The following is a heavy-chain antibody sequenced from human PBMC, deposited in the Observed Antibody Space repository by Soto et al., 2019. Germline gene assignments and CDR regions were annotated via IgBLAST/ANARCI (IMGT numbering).Heavy chain of an antibody. CDR1: GYTFTSYG. V-gene: IGHV1-18*01. CDR3: AGDAGVSGELYY. CDR2: ISAYNGNT. Sequence: QVQLVQSGAEVKKPGASVKVSCKASGYTFTSYGISWVRQAPGQGLEWMGWISAYNGNTNYAQKLQGRVTMTTDTSTSTAYIELRSMRSDDTAVYYCAGDAGVSGELYYWGQGTLVTVSS. J-gene: IGHJ4*02. D-gene: IGHD3-3*01.